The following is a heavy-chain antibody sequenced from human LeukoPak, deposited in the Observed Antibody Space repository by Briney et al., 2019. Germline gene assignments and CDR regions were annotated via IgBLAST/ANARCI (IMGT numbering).Heavy chain of an antibody. V-gene: IGHV3-21*01. D-gene: IGHD3-22*01. CDR2: ISSSSSYI. CDR1: GFTFSSYS. J-gene: IGHJ1*01. Sequence: GGSLRLSCAASGFTFSSYSMNCVRQAPGKGLEWVSSISSSSSYIYYADSVKGRFTISRDNAKNSLYLQMNSLRAEDTAVYYCARDVRYYDSSGYYLAEYFQHWGQGTLVTVSS. CDR3: ARDVRYYDSSGYYLAEYFQH.